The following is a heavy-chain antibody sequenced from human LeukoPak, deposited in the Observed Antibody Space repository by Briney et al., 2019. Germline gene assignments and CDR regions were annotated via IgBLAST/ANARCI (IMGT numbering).Heavy chain of an antibody. CDR3: ARASGSYYHDAFDI. D-gene: IGHD1-26*01. CDR2: ISAYNGNT. CDR1: GYTFTSYG. J-gene: IGHJ3*02. Sequence: ASVKVSCKASGYTFTSYGISWVRQAPGRGLEWMGWISAYNGNTNHAQKLQGRVTMTTDTSTSTAYMELRSLRSDDTAVYYCARASGSYYHDAFDIWGQGTMVTVSS. V-gene: IGHV1-18*01.